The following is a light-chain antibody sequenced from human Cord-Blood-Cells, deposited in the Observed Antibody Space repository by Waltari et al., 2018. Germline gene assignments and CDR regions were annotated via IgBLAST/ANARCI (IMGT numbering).Light chain of an antibody. Sequence: IVLTQSPLSLPVTPGAPASISCRSSQSLLHSNGYNYLDWYLQKPGQSPQLLIYLGSNRASGVPDRFSGSGSGTDFTLKMSRVEAEDVGVYYCMQALQTPWTFGQGTKVEIK. V-gene: IGKV2-28*01. CDR3: MQALQTPWT. CDR2: LGS. J-gene: IGKJ1*01. CDR1: QSLLHSNGYNY.